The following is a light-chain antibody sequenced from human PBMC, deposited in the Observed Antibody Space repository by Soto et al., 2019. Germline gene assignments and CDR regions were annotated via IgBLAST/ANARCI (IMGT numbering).Light chain of an antibody. CDR1: QSISSSY. CDR2: AAS. J-gene: IGKJ1*01. Sequence: ESVLTQSPGTLSLSPGERATLSCRAGQSISSSYLAWYQQKPGQAPRLVIYAASNRATGIPDRFSGSGSGTDFTLTINRLEPEDFAVYYCQQHGTFGQGTKV. CDR3: QQHGT. V-gene: IGKV3-20*01.